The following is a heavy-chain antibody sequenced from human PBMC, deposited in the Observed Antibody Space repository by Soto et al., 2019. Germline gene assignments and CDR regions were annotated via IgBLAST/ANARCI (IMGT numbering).Heavy chain of an antibody. CDR2: IIPIFGTA. V-gene: IGHV1-69*12. D-gene: IGHD3-22*01. J-gene: IGHJ4*02. Sequence: QVQLVQSGAEVKKPGSSVKVSCKASGGTFSSYAISWVRQAPGQGLEWMGGIIPIFGTANYAQKFQGRVTITADESTSTAYMELSSLRSEDTAVYYCASSFGDYDSSGYRSPGNFDYWGQGTLVTVSS. CDR3: ASSFGDYDSSGYRSPGNFDY. CDR1: GGTFSSYA.